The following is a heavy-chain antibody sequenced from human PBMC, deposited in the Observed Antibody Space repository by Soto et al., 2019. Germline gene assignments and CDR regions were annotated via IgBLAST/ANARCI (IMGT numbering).Heavy chain of an antibody. CDR3: AKDLGHGGRGAFDI. Sequence: QVQLVESGGGVVQPGRSLRLSFASSGFTFSSYGMHWVRQAPGKGLEWVAVISYDGSNKYYAESVKGRFTISRENSKNKLYLQMNSLRAEDTAVYYCAKDLGHGGRGAFDIWGQGTMVTVSS. V-gene: IGHV3-30*18. D-gene: IGHD7-27*01. CDR2: ISYDGSNK. CDR1: GFTFSSYG. J-gene: IGHJ3*02.